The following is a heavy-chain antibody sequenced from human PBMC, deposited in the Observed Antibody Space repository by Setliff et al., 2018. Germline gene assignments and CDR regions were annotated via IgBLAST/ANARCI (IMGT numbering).Heavy chain of an antibody. D-gene: IGHD5-18*01. CDR2: IYHNGNT. J-gene: IGHJ6*02. V-gene: IGHV4-59*01. Sequence: PSETLSLTCTVSGDSISSYYWSWIRQPPGKGLEWIGYIYHNGNTNFNPSLKTRVNMSVDTSKNQIALNLKSVTAADTAVYYCARDRTAYSYGLDVWGQGTTVTVS. CDR3: ARDRTAYSYGLDV. CDR1: GDSISSYY.